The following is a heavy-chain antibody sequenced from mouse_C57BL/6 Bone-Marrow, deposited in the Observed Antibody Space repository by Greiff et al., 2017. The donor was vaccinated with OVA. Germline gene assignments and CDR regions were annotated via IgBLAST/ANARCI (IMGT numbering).Heavy chain of an antibody. CDR1: GFNIKDDY. D-gene: IGHD1-1*02. CDR3: TTYGRFTY. CDR2: IDPENGDT. J-gene: IGHJ3*01. V-gene: IGHV14-4*01. Sequence: EVQLVESGAELVRPGASVKLSCTASGFNIKDDYMHWVKQRPEQGLEWIGWIDPENGDTEYASKFQGKATITADTSSNTAYLQLSSLTSEDTAVYYCTTYGRFTYWGQGTLVTVSA.